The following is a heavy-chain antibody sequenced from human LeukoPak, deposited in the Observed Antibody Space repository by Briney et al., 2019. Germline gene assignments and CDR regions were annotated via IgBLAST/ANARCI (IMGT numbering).Heavy chain of an antibody. CDR1: GGSISSGGYY. Sequence: PSETLSLTCTVSGGSISSGGYYWSWIRQHPGKGLEWIGYTYYSGSTYYNPSLKSRVTISVDTSKNQFSLKLSSVTAADTAVYYCARDSGYYDSSGYYPDAFDIWGQGTMVTVSS. CDR2: TYYSGST. CDR3: ARDSGYYDSSGYYPDAFDI. V-gene: IGHV4-31*03. J-gene: IGHJ3*02. D-gene: IGHD3-22*01.